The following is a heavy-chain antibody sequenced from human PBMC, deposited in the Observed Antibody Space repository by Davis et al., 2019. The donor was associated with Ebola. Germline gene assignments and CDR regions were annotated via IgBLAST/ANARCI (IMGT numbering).Heavy chain of an antibody. V-gene: IGHV4-4*02. J-gene: IGHJ4*02. Sequence: SETLSLTCAVSGGSISSSNWWSWVRQPPGKGLEWIGEIYHSGSTNYNPSLKSRVTISVDTSKNQFSLKLSSVTAADTAVYYCARGYDFWSGYHRWGQGTLVTVSS. CDR2: IYHSGST. CDR3: ARGYDFWSGYHR. CDR1: GGSISSSNW. D-gene: IGHD3-3*01.